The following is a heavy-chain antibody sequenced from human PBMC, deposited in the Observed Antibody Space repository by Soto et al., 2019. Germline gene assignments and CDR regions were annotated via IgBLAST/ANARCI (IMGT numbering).Heavy chain of an antibody. V-gene: IGHV3-21*01. CDR3: ARGGVLRFLEWLLSN. D-gene: IGHD3-3*01. Sequence: GGSLRLSCAASGFTFSSYSMNWVRQAPGKGLEWVSSISSSSSYIYYADSVKGRFTISRDNAKNSLYLQMNSLRAEDTAVYYCARGGVLRFLEWLLSNWGRGTLVTVSS. CDR1: GFTFSSYS. J-gene: IGHJ4*02. CDR2: ISSSSSYI.